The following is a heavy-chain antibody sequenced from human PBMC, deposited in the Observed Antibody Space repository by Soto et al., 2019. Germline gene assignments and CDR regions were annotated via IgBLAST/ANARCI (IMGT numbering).Heavy chain of an antibody. Sequence: GESLKISCKGSGYSFTSYWIGWVRQIPGKGLEWMGIIYPGDSDTRYSPSFQGQVTISADKSISTAYLQWSSLKASDTAMYYCATAAYCGGDCYHAFDIWGQGTMVTVSS. CDR1: GYSFTSYW. CDR2: IYPGDSDT. CDR3: ATAAYCGGDCYHAFDI. V-gene: IGHV5-51*01. D-gene: IGHD2-21*02. J-gene: IGHJ3*02.